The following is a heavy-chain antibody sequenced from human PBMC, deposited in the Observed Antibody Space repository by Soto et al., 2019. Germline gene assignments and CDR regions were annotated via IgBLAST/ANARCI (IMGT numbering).Heavy chain of an antibody. Sequence: QVQLQESGPGLVKPSETLSLTCTVSGGSISSYYWSWIRQPPGKGLEWIGYIYYSGSTNYNPSLKSRLTITVDTSKKQYSPKLSTVTAADTAVYYCARDRGGDYFDYWGQGTLVTVSS. D-gene: IGHD3-16*01. V-gene: IGHV4-59*01. CDR2: IYYSGST. J-gene: IGHJ4*02. CDR3: ARDRGGDYFDY. CDR1: GGSISSYY.